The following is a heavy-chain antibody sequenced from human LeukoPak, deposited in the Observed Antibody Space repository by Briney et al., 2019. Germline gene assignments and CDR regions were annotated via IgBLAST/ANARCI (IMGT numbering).Heavy chain of an antibody. V-gene: IGHV1-69*04. Sequence: SVTVSCKASGGTFSSYAISWVRQAPGQGLEWMGRIIPILGIANYAQKFQGRVTITADKSTSTAYMELSSQRSEDTAVYYCARAGYSYGFSPFDYWGQGTLVTVSS. J-gene: IGHJ4*02. D-gene: IGHD5-18*01. CDR1: GGTFSSYA. CDR2: IIPILGIA. CDR3: ARAGYSYGFSPFDY.